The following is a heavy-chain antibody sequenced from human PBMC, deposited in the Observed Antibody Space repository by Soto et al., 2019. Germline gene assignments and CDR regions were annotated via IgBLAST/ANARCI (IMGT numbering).Heavy chain of an antibody. CDR1: GFTFSYYG. CDR3: ARDFYGVDV. CDR2: IWHDGSNK. V-gene: IGHV3-33*01. Sequence: QVQLVQSGGGVVQPGRSLRLSCAASGFTFSYYGMHWVRQAPGKGLEWVAVIWHDGSNKYYADSVKGRFTISRDDSKNTLYLQMNSLRAEDTAVYYWARDFYGVDVWGQGTTVTVS. J-gene: IGHJ6*02.